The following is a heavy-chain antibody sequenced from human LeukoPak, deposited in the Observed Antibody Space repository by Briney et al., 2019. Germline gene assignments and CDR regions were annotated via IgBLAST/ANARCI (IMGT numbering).Heavy chain of an antibody. CDR1: GGTFSSYA. J-gene: IGHJ4*02. CDR2: IIPIFGTA. CDR3: ARGGLIAARPGPIDY. Sequence: GASVKVSCKASGGTFSSYAISWVRQAPGQGLEWMGGIIPIFGTANYAQKFQGRVTVTTDESTSTAYMELSSLRSEDTAVYCCARGGLIAARPGPIDYWGQGTLVTVSS. V-gene: IGHV1-69*05. D-gene: IGHD6-6*01.